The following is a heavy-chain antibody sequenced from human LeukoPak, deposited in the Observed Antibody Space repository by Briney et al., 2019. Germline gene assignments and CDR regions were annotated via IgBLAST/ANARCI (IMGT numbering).Heavy chain of an antibody. CDR3: AREGVEATPPPNWFDP. CDR2: ISSSSTYI. CDR1: GFTFSSYG. D-gene: IGHD1-26*01. V-gene: IGHV3-21*01. J-gene: IGHJ5*02. Sequence: AGGSLRLSCAASGFTFSSYGMHWVRQAPGKGLEWVSSISSSSTYIYYADSVKGRFTVSRDNAKNSLYLQLNSLRAEDTSLYYCAREGVEATPPPNWFDPWGQGTLVTVSS.